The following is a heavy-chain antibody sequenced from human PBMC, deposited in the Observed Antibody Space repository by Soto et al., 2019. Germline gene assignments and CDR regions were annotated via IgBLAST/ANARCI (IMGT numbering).Heavy chain of an antibody. CDR3: VRDGSYCSGGTCYSNIYFDF. D-gene: IGHD2-15*01. V-gene: IGHV3-30-3*01. J-gene: IGHJ4*02. CDR2: ISYDGSLK. CDR1: GFTFRNYA. Sequence: QVQLVESGGGVVQPGRSLRLSCAASGFTFRNYAIHWVRQAPGKGLEWVAVISYDGSLKYYADSVKGRFTISRDNSKNTLYLQMDSLRAEDTALYYCVRDGSYCSGGTCYSNIYFDFWGQGTLVTVSS.